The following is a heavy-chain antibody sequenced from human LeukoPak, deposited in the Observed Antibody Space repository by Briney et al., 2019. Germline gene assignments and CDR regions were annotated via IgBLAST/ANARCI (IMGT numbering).Heavy chain of an antibody. D-gene: IGHD4-17*01. CDR1: GYAFTGYY. J-gene: IGHJ4*02. Sequence: ASVKVSCKASGYAFTGYYMHWVRQAPGQGLEWMGWINPNSGGTNYAQKFQGWVTMTRDTSISTAYMELSRLRSDDTAVYYCARGEYGDYVPLFDYWGQGTLVTVSS. CDR2: INPNSGGT. CDR3: ARGEYGDYVPLFDY. V-gene: IGHV1-2*04.